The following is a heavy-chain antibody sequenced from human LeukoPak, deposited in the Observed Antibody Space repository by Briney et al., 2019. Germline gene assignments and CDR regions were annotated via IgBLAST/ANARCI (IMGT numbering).Heavy chain of an antibody. CDR3: ARVPREVAGALYSWYFDL. CDR2: ISPSSSYI. CDR1: GFTFKSYT. D-gene: IGHD6-13*01. V-gene: IGHV3-21*01. J-gene: IGHJ2*01. Sequence: NTGGSLRLSCAASGFTFKSYTINWVRQAPVKGLEWVSSISPSSSYIYYADSVKGRFTISRDNAKNSLYLQMNGLRAEDTAVYYCARVPREVAGALYSWYFDLWGRGTLVTVSS.